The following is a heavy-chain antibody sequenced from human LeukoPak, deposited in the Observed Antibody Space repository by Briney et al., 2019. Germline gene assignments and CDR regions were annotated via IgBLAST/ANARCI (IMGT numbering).Heavy chain of an antibody. J-gene: IGHJ2*01. V-gene: IGHV4-34*01. CDR1: GGSFSGFY. D-gene: IGHD6-25*01. CDR2: YYHSGTT. Sequence: SETLSLTCGVSGGSFSGFYWSWIRQSPGKGLEWIGSYYHSGTTYYNPSLKSRVTISVDTSKSQFSLKVNSVTAADTAVYYCAKYRSGALDWYFELWGRGTLVTVSS. CDR3: AKYRSGALDWYFEL.